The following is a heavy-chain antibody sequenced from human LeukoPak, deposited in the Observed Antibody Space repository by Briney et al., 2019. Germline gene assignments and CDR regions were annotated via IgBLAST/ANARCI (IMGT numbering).Heavy chain of an antibody. CDR2: ISSSGRTI. V-gene: IGHV3-48*03. D-gene: IGHD3-10*01. J-gene: IGHJ5*02. CDR3: ARFWLGAS. CDR1: GVTFSSYE. Sequence: PGGSLRLSCAASGVTFSSYEMNCVRQAPGEGLEWVSYISSSGRTIYYADSVKGRFTISRDNAKNSLYLQMNSLRAEDTAVYYCARFWLGASWGQGTLVTVSS.